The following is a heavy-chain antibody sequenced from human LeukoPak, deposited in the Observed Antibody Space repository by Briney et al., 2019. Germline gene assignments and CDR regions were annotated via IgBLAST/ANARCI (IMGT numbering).Heavy chain of an antibody. D-gene: IGHD6-13*01. CDR1: GGSISSSNW. Sequence: PSEPLSLTCAVSGGSISSSNWWSWVRQPPGKGLEWIGEIYHSGSTNYNPSLKSRVTISVDKSKNQFSLQLSSVTAADTAVYYCARDGELDYYGMDVWGQGTTVTVSS. CDR2: IYHSGST. CDR3: ARDGELDYYGMDV. V-gene: IGHV4-4*02. J-gene: IGHJ6*02.